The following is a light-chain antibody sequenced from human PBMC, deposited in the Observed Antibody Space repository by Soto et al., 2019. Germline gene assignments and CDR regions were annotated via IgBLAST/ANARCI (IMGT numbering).Light chain of an antibody. CDR2: GAS. V-gene: IGKV3D-7*01. CDR1: QSVSSSY. J-gene: IGKJ2*01. CDR3: QQSYNTPYT. Sequence: PGERVTLSCRASQSVSSSYLTWYQQKPGQAPRLLIYGASTRATSIPARFSGSGSGTDFTLTISSLQPEDFASYYCQQSYNTPYTFGQGTKLEI.